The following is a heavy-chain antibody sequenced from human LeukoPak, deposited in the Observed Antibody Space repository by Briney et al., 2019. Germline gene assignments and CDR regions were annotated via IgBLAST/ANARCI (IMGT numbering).Heavy chain of an antibody. CDR3: ARHGYCSSTSCYPDY. Sequence: SETLSLTCTVSGGYISSSSYYWGWIRQPPGKGLEWIGSTYYSGYTYYNPSLKSRVTISVDTSKNQFSLRLSSVTAADTAVYYCARHGYCSSTSCYPDYWGQGTLVTVSS. CDR1: GGYISSSSYY. V-gene: IGHV4-39*01. D-gene: IGHD2-2*03. J-gene: IGHJ4*02. CDR2: TYYSGYT.